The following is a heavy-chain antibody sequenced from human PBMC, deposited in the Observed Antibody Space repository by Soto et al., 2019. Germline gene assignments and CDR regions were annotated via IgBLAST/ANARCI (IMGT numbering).Heavy chain of an antibody. Sequence: ASVKVSCKAPGGTFSSYAISWVRQAPGQGLEWMGGIIPIFGTANYAQKFQGRVTITADESTSTAYMELSSLRSEDTAVYYCAMGLAYCGGDCYRTSGNFQHWGQGTLVTVSS. CDR2: IIPIFGTA. V-gene: IGHV1-69*13. CDR1: GGTFSSYA. CDR3: AMGLAYCGGDCYRTSGNFQH. D-gene: IGHD2-21*02. J-gene: IGHJ1*01.